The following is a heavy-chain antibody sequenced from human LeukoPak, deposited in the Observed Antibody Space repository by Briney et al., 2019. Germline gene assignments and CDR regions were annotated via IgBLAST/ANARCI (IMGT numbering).Heavy chain of an antibody. D-gene: IGHD5-12*01. V-gene: IGHV1-2*02. CDR2: ISPNNGDT. Sequence: ASVKVSCKASGFTFTDYYLHWVRQAPGQGLEWMGWISPNNGDTDYAQKFQGRVRMTTDTSISTAYMDLSRLTSNDTTMYYCAREGPLSSIKHWGQGTLVTVSS. CDR1: GFTFTDYY. J-gene: IGHJ1*01. CDR3: AREGPLSSIKH.